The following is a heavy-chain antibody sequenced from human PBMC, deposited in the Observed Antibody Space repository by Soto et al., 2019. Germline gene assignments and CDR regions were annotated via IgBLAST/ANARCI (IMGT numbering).Heavy chain of an antibody. Sequence: PSETLSLTCTVSGGSVSSGNYFWSWIRQPPGKGLEWIGCFYYTGSINYNPSLKSRVTISIDASKDQFSLRLSSVTAADTAVYYCARSMFYSDGSNYSPFDYWGQGTLVTVSS. V-gene: IGHV4-61*01. CDR1: GGSVSSGNYF. J-gene: IGHJ4*02. CDR3: ARSMFYSDGSNYSPFDY. D-gene: IGHD3-22*01. CDR2: FYYTGSI.